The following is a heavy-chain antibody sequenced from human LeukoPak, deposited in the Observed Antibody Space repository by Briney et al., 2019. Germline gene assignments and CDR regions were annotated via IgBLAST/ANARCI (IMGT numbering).Heavy chain of an antibody. CDR1: CGSISSYY. CDR3: ARYDGDYFDY. J-gene: IGHJ4*02. CDR2: IYYSGST. Sequence: PSETLSLTCTDSCGSISSYYWSWIRQPPGKGLEWIGYIYYSGSTNYNPSLKSRGTISVDTSKNQFSLKLRSVTAADTAVYYCARYDGDYFDYWGQGTLVTVSS. D-gene: IGHD3-10*01. V-gene: IGHV4-59*01.